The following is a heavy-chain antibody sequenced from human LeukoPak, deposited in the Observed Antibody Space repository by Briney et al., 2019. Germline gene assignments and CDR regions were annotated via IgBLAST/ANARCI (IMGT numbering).Heavy chain of an antibody. V-gene: IGHV3-66*01. J-gene: IGHJ6*02. D-gene: IGHD2-2*01. Sequence: GGSLRLSCAASGFRFSSYAMSWVRQAPGQGLEWVSVIYSGGSTYYADSVKGRFTISRDNSKNTLYLQMNSLRAEDTAVYYCARVGCSSTSCYADDGMDVWGQGTTVTVSS. CDR1: GFRFSSYA. CDR2: IYSGGST. CDR3: ARVGCSSTSCYADDGMDV.